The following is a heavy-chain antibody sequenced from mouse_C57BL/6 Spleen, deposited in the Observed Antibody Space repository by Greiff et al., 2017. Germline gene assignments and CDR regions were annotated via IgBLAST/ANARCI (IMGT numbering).Heavy chain of an antibody. D-gene: IGHD2-5*01. Sequence: EVQGVESGGGLVKPGGSLKLSCAASGFTFSSYAMSWVRQTPEKRLEWVATISDGGSYTNYPDNVKGRFTISRDNAKNNLYLQMSHLKSEDTAMYYCAREEVYSNYVWFAYWGQGTLVTVSA. CDR3: AREEVYSNYVWFAY. CDR2: ISDGGSYT. V-gene: IGHV5-4*01. CDR1: GFTFSSYA. J-gene: IGHJ3*01.